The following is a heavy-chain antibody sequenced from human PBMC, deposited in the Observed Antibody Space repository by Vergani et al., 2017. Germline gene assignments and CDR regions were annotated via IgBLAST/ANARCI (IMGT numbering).Heavy chain of an antibody. Sequence: QVQLVQSGAEVKKPGPSVKLSCTSSGYTFTSYDINWVRQATGQRLQSMGWMNPNSGNKGYAQKFQGRVTMTRNTSISTAYMELSSLRSEDTAVYYWSXAVRYCSSTSCSRRYYYYMDVWGKGTTVTVSS. CDR3: SXAVRYCSSTSCSRRYYYYMDV. D-gene: IGHD2-2*01. V-gene: IGHV1-8*01. J-gene: IGHJ6*03. CDR2: MNPNSGNK. CDR1: GYTFTSYD.